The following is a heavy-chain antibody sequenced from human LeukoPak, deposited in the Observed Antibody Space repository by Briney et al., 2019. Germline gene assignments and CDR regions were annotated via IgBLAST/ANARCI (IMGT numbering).Heavy chain of an antibody. V-gene: IGHV4-31*03. CDR1: GGSISSSGHY. CDR3: AREITTDGMGNFDY. D-gene: IGHD1/OR15-1a*01. Sequence: PSQTLSLTCTVSGGSISSSGHYWTWIRQHPGKGLEWIGYIYYSGSAYYNPSLKSRVAISVGTSKNQFSLELSSVTAADTALYYCAREITTDGMGNFDYWGQGTLVTVSS. J-gene: IGHJ4*02. CDR2: IYYSGSA.